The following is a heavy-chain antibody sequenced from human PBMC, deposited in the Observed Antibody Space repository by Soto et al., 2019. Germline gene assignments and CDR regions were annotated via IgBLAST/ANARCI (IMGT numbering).Heavy chain of an antibody. V-gene: IGHV3-23*01. Sequence: EVQLLESGGDLVQPGRSLRLSCAASGFTFSGYAMSWVRQAPGKGLEWVSVIHGGGNSAYYADSVKGRFTISRDNSKNTLYLQMSSLRGEDTAVYYCATNGGRVTPSWPFDYWGQGTLVTVSS. CDR2: IHGGGNSA. D-gene: IGHD2-21*02. CDR1: GFTFSGYA. CDR3: ATNGGRVTPSWPFDY. J-gene: IGHJ4*02.